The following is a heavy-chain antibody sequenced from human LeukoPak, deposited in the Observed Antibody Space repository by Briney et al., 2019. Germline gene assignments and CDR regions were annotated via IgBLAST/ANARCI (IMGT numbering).Heavy chain of an antibody. J-gene: IGHJ3*02. CDR1: GGSFSGYY. V-gene: IGHV4-34*01. CDR2: INHSGST. Sequence: KPSETLSLTCAVYGGSFSGYYWSWIRQPPGKGLEWIGEINHSGSTNYNPSLKGRVTISVDTSKNQFSLKLSSVTAADTAVYYCARGKSLAIWGQGTMVTVSS. CDR3: ARGKSLAI.